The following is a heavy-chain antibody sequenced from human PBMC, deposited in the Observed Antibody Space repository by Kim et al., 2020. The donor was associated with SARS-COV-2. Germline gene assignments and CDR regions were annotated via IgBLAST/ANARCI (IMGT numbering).Heavy chain of an antibody. CDR2: ISRDGGEI. Sequence: GGSLRLSCAASGFTFDDYAIQWVRQVPGKGLEWVSPISRDGGEIKYADSVKGRFTTSRDNSKKSVYLQMNSLRSEDTALYYCVRGQQWLIKNWSQATQVTVSS. CDR3: VRGQQWLIKN. CDR1: GFTFDDYA. D-gene: IGHD6-19*01. J-gene: IGHJ4*02. V-gene: IGHV3-43*02.